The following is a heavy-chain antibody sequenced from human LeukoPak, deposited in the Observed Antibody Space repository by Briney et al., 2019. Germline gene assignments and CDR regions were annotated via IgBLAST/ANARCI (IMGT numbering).Heavy chain of an antibody. CDR2: IYYSGST. CDR1: GGSISSSSYY. D-gene: IGHD6-19*01. Sequence: PSETLSLTCTVSGGSISSSSYYWGWIRQPPGKGLEWIGSIYYSGSTYYNPSLKSRVTISVDTSKNQFPLKLSSVTAADTAVYYCARLEQWLVLGLTEDYWGQGTLVTVSS. CDR3: ARLEQWLVLGLTEDY. V-gene: IGHV4-39*01. J-gene: IGHJ4*02.